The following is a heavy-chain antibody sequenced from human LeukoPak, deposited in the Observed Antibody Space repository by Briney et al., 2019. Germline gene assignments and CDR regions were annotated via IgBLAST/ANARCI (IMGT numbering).Heavy chain of an antibody. Sequence: ASVKVSCKASGYTFTSYGISWVRQAPGQGLEGMGWNSAYNGKTNYAQKLQGRVTMTTDTSTSTAYMELRSLRSDDTAVYYCALTATGTPIDYWGQGTLVTVSS. V-gene: IGHV1-18*01. CDR2: NSAYNGKT. D-gene: IGHD1-26*01. CDR1: GYTFTSYG. J-gene: IGHJ4*02. CDR3: ALTATGTPIDY.